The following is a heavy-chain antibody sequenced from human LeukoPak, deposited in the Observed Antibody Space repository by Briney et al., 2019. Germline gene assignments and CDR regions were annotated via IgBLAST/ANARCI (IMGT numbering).Heavy chain of an antibody. D-gene: IGHD3-22*01. J-gene: IGHJ4*02. V-gene: IGHV4-61*03. Sequence: PSETLSLTCTVSGGSLSSGSYYWSWIRQPPGKGLEWIGRIYTSGSTNYNPSLKSRVTISVDTSKNHFSLKLTSVTAADTAVYYCARARLDSSGYSFDYWGQGTLVTVSS. CDR1: GGSLSSGSYY. CDR2: IYTSGST. CDR3: ARARLDSSGYSFDY.